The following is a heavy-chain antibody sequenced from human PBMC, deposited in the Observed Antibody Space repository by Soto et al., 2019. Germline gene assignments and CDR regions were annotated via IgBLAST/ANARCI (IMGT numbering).Heavy chain of an antibody. D-gene: IGHD6-13*01. V-gene: IGHV1-69*13. CDR1: GGTINSYA. CDR3: ASGAAAGTYEGYYYYYGMDV. CDR2: IIPTFGTA. J-gene: IGHJ6*02. Sequence: PAKVCWKDPGGTINSYAMSWVRQEHKQGLEWMGGIIPTFGTATYAQQFQGSVTIPADESTSTAYMELSSLRSEDTAVYYCASGAAAGTYEGYYYYYGMDVWGHGTTVTAP.